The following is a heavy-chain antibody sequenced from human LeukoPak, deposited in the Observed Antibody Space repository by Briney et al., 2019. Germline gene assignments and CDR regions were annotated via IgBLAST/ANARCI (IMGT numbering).Heavy chain of an antibody. CDR2: MNPNSGNT. J-gene: IGHJ4*02. CDR3: GRARRGVQSGSYSYYFDY. D-gene: IGHD1-26*01. Sequence: GASVKVSCKASGYTFTSYGISWVRRATGQGLEWMGWMNPNSGNTGYAQKFQGRVTMTRNTSISTAYMELSSLRSEDTAVYYCGRARRGVQSGSYSYYFDYWGQGTLVTVSS. V-gene: IGHV1-8*02. CDR1: GYTFTSYG.